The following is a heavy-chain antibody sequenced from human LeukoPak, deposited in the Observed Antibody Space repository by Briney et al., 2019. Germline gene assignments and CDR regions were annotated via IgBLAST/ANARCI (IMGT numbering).Heavy chain of an antibody. J-gene: IGHJ5*02. Sequence: EASVKVSCKASGYTFTGYYMHWVRQAPGQGLEWMGWINPNSGGTNYAQKFQGRVTMTGDTSISTAYMELSRLRSDDTAVYYCARVAPGWYDILTGYFGAVPTNPNWFDPWGQGTLVTVSS. CDR3: ARVAPGWYDILTGYFGAVPTNPNWFDP. D-gene: IGHD3-9*01. CDR2: INPNSGGT. CDR1: GYTFTGYY. V-gene: IGHV1-2*02.